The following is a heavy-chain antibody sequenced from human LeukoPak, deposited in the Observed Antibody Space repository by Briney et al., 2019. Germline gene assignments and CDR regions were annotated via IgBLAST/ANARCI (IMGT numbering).Heavy chain of an antibody. CDR3: ARDVQWLVHGSYYYYMDV. Sequence: GGSLRLSCAASGFTLSNYNMNWVRHAPGKGLEWVSYISSSSSTTYYADSVRGRFTISRDNVKSSLYLQMNSLRVEDTAVYYCARDVQWLVHGSYYYYMDVWGKGTTVTVSS. CDR2: ISSSSSTT. D-gene: IGHD6-19*01. J-gene: IGHJ6*03. CDR1: GFTLSNYN. V-gene: IGHV3-48*04.